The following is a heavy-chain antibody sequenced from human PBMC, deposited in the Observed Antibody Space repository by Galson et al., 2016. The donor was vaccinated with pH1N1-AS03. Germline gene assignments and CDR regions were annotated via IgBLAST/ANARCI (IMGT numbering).Heavy chain of an antibody. J-gene: IGHJ1*01. Sequence: LRLSCAASGFSFSEYDMHWARQAPGKGLEWVALSSVDGINKYYGDSVKGRFTISRDNSKNTLYLQMNSLRAEDTAVYYCGTGWSSSGAGHLGQGTLVTVSS. CDR1: GFSFSEYD. D-gene: IGHD6-25*01. CDR3: GTGWSSSGAGH. CDR2: SSVDGINK. V-gene: IGHV3-30*03.